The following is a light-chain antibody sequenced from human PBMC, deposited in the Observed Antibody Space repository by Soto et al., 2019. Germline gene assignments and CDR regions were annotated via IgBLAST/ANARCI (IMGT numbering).Light chain of an antibody. J-gene: IGKJ1*01. CDR1: QDISSW. CDR2: AAS. V-gene: IGKV1-12*01. Sequence: DIQMTQSPSSVSASVGDRVTLTCRASQDISSWLAWYQQKPGEAPKLLIYAASSLQGGVPSRFSGGGSGTDFTLTITSLQPEDFATYYCQQSYSTPQTFGQGTKVDI. CDR3: QQSYSTPQT.